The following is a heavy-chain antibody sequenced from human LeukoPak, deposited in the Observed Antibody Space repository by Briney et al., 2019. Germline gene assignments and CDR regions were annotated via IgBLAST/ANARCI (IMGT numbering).Heavy chain of an antibody. Sequence: GGSLRLSSRASGISVSNNYMGWDRNASGKGLEWVAGIYDGGKTYYGGSVKDRFIISRDSSRNSLFLQMYSLRAEDTAVYYCARGGYDMFLWGQGTTVTVSS. J-gene: IGHJ6*02. D-gene: IGHD3-22*01. CDR1: GISVSNNY. V-gene: IGHV3-66*01. CDR2: IYDGGKT. CDR3: ARGGYDMFL.